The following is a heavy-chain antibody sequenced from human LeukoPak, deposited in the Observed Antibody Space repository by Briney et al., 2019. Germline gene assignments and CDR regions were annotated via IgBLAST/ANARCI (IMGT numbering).Heavy chain of an antibody. V-gene: IGHV1-18*01. Sequence: ASVKVSCKASGYTFTSYGISWVRRAPGQGLEWMGWISAYNGNTNYAQKLQGRVTMTTDTSTSTAYMDLRSLRSDDTAVYYCARDLEPGFPYYYYMDVWGKGTTVTISS. J-gene: IGHJ6*03. CDR3: ARDLEPGFPYYYYMDV. CDR2: ISAYNGNT. D-gene: IGHD1-14*01. CDR1: GYTFTSYG.